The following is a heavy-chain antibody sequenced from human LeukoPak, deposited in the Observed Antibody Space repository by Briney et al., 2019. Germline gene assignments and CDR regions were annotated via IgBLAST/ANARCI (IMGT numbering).Heavy chain of an antibody. V-gene: IGHV4-4*02. D-gene: IGHD4-17*01. J-gene: IGHJ1*01. CDR2: CHSGST. Sequence: CHSGSTNYNPSLKSRVTISIDKSKNQFSLKLSSVTAADTAVYYCARGDYEYFQHWGQGTLATVSS. CDR3: ARGDYEYFQH.